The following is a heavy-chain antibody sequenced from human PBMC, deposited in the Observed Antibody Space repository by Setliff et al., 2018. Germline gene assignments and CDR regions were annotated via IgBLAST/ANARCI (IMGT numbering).Heavy chain of an antibody. J-gene: IGHJ2*01. Sequence: PGGSLRLSCGASGFTFSDYYMSWIRQAPGKGLEWVSYISSSGSTIFYADSVKGRFTISKDNAKNSLFLQMSSLRAEDTAVYYCARSLGIRDYSYFDLWGRGTLVTVSS. CDR2: ISSSGSTI. CDR3: ARSLGIRDYSYFDL. CDR1: GFTFSDYY. V-gene: IGHV3-11*04. D-gene: IGHD5-12*01.